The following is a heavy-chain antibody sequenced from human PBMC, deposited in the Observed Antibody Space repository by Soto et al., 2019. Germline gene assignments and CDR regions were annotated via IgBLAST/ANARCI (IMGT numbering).Heavy chain of an antibody. V-gene: IGHV3-9*01. Sequence: GGSLRLSCAASGFTFDHYAMHWVRQVPGKGLEWVSGISWNSGSIGYADSVKGRFTISRDNAKKSLYLQMNSLRPEDTALYYCAKDISYYGLGSYLIVDYWGQGTLVTVSS. CDR1: GFTFDHYA. J-gene: IGHJ4*02. CDR2: ISWNSGSI. D-gene: IGHD3-10*01. CDR3: AKDISYYGLGSYLIVDY.